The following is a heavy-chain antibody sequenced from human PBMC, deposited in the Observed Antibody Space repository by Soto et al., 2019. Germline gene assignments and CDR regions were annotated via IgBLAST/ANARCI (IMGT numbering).Heavy chain of an antibody. V-gene: IGHV3-49*03. CDR2: IRSKAYGGTT. CDR1: GFTFGDYA. J-gene: IGHJ6*02. CDR3: SRDRNYDFWSGYGYYYYYGMDV. Sequence: PGGSLRLSCTASGFTFGDYAMSWFRQAPGKGLEWVGFIRSKAYGGTTDYAASVKGRFTISRDNYKSIVYLKMNSLKTEDTAVYYCSRDRNYDFWSGYGYYYYYGMDVWGQGTTVTVSS. D-gene: IGHD3-3*01.